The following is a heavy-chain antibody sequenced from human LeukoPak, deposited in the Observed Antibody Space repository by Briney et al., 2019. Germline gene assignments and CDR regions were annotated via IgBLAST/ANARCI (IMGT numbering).Heavy chain of an antibody. V-gene: IGHV3-23*01. CDR2: I. D-gene: IGHD2-2*01. CDR3: AKESLRVVPSATFDY. CDR1: GFTFSSYG. J-gene: IGHJ4*02. Sequence: GGTLGLSCAASGFTFSSYGMRWVRQAPGKGLEWVSAIKGRFTISRDNSKNTLYLQMHSLRAEDTAVYYCAKESLRVVPSATFDYWGQGTLVTVSS.